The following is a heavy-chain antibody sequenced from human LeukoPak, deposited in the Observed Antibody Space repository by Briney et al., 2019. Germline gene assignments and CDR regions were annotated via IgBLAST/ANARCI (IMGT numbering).Heavy chain of an antibody. CDR2: INHSGST. Sequence: SETLSLTCAVYGGSFSGYYWSWIRQPPGKGLEWIGEINHSGSTNYDPSLKSRVTMSVDTSKNQFSLNLKSVTPEDTAVYYCARNLIPEQLVLNFWGQGTLVTVSS. V-gene: IGHV4-34*01. D-gene: IGHD6-13*01. CDR3: ARNLIPEQLVLNF. CDR1: GGSFSGYY. J-gene: IGHJ4*02.